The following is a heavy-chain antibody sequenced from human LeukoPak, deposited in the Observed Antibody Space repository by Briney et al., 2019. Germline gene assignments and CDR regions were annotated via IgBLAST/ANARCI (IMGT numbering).Heavy chain of an antibody. Sequence: SETLSLTCAVSGGSISSGGYSWSWIRQPPGKGLEWIGYIYHSGSTYYNPSLKSRVTISVDRSKNQFSLKLSSVTAADTAVYYCARSFSVSFYFDYWGQGTLVTVSS. CDR3: ARSFSVSFYFDY. V-gene: IGHV4-30-2*01. J-gene: IGHJ4*02. D-gene: IGHD2/OR15-2a*01. CDR1: GGSISSGGYS. CDR2: IYHSGST.